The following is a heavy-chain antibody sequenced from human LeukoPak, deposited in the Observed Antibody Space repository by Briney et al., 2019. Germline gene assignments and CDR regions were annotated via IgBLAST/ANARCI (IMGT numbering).Heavy chain of an antibody. Sequence: GGSLRLSCAASGFTFSSYAMHWVRQAPGKGLEWVAVISYDGSNKYYADSVKGRFTISRDNSKNTLYLQMNSLRAEDTAVYYCAKDPIVATIEREYYFDYWGQGTLVTVSS. CDR2: ISYDGSNK. J-gene: IGHJ4*02. D-gene: IGHD5-12*01. V-gene: IGHV3-30-3*01. CDR1: GFTFSSYA. CDR3: AKDPIVATIEREYYFDY.